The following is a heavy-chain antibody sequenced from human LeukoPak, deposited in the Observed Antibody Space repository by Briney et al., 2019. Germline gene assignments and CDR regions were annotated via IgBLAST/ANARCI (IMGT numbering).Heavy chain of an antibody. J-gene: IGHJ5*02. CDR1: GGSFSGYY. CDR3: ARNHDYYDNFDP. V-gene: IGHV4-34*01. CDR2: INHSGST. D-gene: IGHD3-22*01. Sequence: SETLSLTCAVYGGSFSGYYWSWIRQPPGKGLEWIGEINHSGSTNYNPSLKSRVTISVDTSKNQFSLQLSSVTAADTAVYYCARNHDYYDNFDPWGQGTLVTVSS.